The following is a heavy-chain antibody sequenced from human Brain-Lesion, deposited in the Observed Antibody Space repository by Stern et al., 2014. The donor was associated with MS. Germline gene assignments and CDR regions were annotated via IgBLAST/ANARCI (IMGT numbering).Heavy chain of an antibody. CDR2: INPKSGGT. D-gene: IGHD3-22*01. Sequence: QLVQSGAEVKKPGASVKVSCKASGYTFTGYYMHWVRQAPGKGLEWMGRINPKSGGTNYAQKFQGWVTMTRDTSINTAYMELSRLRSDDTAVYYCATYYYDSTGYNDFWGQGTLVTVSS. J-gene: IGHJ4*02. CDR3: ATYYYDSTGYNDF. CDR1: GYTFTGYY. V-gene: IGHV1-2*04.